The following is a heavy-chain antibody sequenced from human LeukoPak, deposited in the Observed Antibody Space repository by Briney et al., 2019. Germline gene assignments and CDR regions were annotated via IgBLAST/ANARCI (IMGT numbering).Heavy chain of an antibody. CDR2: IWYDGSSK. Sequence: GGSLRLSCAASGFTFSSYGMHWVRQAPGKGLEWVAVIWYDGSSKYYADSVKGRFTISRDNSKNTLYLQMNSLRAEDTAVYYCAREGGRSHTYYFDYWGQGTLVTVSS. V-gene: IGHV3-33*01. CDR1: GFTFSSYG. CDR3: AREGGRSHTYYFDY. J-gene: IGHJ4*02.